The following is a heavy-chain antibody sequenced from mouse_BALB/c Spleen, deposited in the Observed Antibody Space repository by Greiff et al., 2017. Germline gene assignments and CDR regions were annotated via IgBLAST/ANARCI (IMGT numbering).Heavy chain of an antibody. Sequence: QVQLQQSGAELMKPGASVKISCKATGYTFSSYWIEWVKQRPGHGLEWIGEILPGSGSTNYNEKFKGKATFTADTSSNTAYMQLSSLTSEDSAVYYCARWTYPYAMDYWGQGTSVTVSS. V-gene: IGHV1-9*01. CDR1: GYTFSSYW. CDR3: ARWTYPYAMDY. J-gene: IGHJ4*01. D-gene: IGHD5-1*01. CDR2: ILPGSGST.